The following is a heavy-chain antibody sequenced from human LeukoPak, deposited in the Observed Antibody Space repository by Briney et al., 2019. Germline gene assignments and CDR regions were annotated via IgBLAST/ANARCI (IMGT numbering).Heavy chain of an antibody. CDR3: ARGGLQYDY. D-gene: IGHD4-11*01. CDR2: IYYSGRT. J-gene: IGHJ4*02. V-gene: IGHV4-59*01. Sequence: MPSETLSLTCTVSGGSISSYYWSWIRQPPGKGLEWIGYIYYSGRTNYNPSLKSRVTISVDTSKNQCSLKLSSVTAADTAVYYCARGGLQYDYWGQGTLVTVSS. CDR1: GGSISSYY.